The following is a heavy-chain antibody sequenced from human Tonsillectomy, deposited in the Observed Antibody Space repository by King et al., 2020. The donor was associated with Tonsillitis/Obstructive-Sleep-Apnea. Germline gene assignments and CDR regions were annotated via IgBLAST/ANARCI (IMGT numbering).Heavy chain of an antibody. D-gene: IGHD6-6*01. Sequence: VQLVQSGAEVEKPGESLKISCKGSEYSFTSDWIGWVRQMPGKGLEWMGIIYPGDSDTRYSPSFQGQVTISADKSFSTAYLQWSSLKASDTAMYYCVRQYRSSQESDYWGQGTLVTVSS. CDR1: EYSFTSDW. V-gene: IGHV5-51*01. CDR3: VRQYRSSQESDY. J-gene: IGHJ4*02. CDR2: IYPGDSDT.